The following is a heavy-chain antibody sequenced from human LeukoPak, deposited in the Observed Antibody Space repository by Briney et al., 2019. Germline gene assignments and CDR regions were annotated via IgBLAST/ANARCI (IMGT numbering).Heavy chain of an antibody. CDR2: INPNSGGT. J-gene: IGHJ4*02. CDR3: ASSGDYGLGNLDY. Sequence: ASVKVSCKASGYTFTSYGISWVRQAPGQGLEWMGWINPNSGGTNYAQKFQGRVTMTRDTSISTAYMELSRLRSDDTAVYYCASSGDYGLGNLDYWGQGTLVTVSS. V-gene: IGHV1-2*02. CDR1: GYTFTSYG. D-gene: IGHD4-17*01.